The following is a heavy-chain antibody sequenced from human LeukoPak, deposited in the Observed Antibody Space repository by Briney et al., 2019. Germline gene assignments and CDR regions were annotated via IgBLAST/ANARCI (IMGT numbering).Heavy chain of an antibody. V-gene: IGHV1-46*01. CDR2: IKPSGGST. CDR3: ARVGYDFWSGYLQYYYGMDV. J-gene: IGHJ6*02. Sequence: ASVKVSCKASGYTFTSYYMHWVRQAPGQGLEWMGIIKPSGGSTSYAQKFQGRVTMTRDTSTSTVYMELSSLRSEDTTVYYCARVGYDFWSGYLQYYYGMDVWGQGSTVTVSS. D-gene: IGHD3-3*01. CDR1: GYTFTSYY.